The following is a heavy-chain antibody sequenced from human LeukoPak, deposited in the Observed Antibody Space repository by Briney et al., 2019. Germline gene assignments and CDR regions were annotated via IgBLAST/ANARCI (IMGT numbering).Heavy chain of an antibody. V-gene: IGHV3-49*03. Sequence: GGSLRLPCTASGFTFGDYAMSWFRQAPGKGLEGVGFIRSKAYGGTTEYAASVKGRFTISRDDSKSIAYLQMNSLKAEDTAVYYCTRGGGYSQSGSYWGQGTLVTVSS. CDR3: TRGGGYSQSGSY. D-gene: IGHD5-18*01. CDR2: IRSKAYGGTT. CDR1: GFTFGDYA. J-gene: IGHJ4*02.